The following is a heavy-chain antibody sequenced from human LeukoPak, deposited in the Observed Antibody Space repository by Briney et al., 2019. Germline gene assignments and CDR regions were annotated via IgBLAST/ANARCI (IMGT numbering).Heavy chain of an antibody. Sequence: GGSLRLSCAASGFTFSSYWMSWVRQAPGKGLEWVANIKQDGSEKYYVDSVKGRFTISRDNAKNSLYLQMNSLRAEDTAVYYCARAVRGRWLPRLGYYFDYRGQGTLVTVSS. J-gene: IGHJ4*02. CDR3: ARAVRGRWLPRLGYYFDY. CDR1: GFTFSSYW. CDR2: IKQDGSEK. V-gene: IGHV3-7*01. D-gene: IGHD3-16*01.